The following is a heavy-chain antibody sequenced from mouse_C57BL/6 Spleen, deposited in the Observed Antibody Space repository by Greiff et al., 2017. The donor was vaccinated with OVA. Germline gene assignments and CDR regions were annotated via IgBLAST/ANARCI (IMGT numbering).Heavy chain of an antibody. J-gene: IGHJ2*01. CDR3: AIDGYYGY. CDR1: GYTFNSYW. V-gene: IGHV1-64*01. D-gene: IGHD2-3*01. Sequence: VQLQQPGAELVKPGASVKLSCKASGYTFNSYWMHWVKQRPGQGLEWIGMIHPNSGRTNYNAKFKSKATMTVAKSSSTAYMQLSSLTAEDSAFYYCAIDGYYGYWGQGTTLTVSS. CDR2: IHPNSGRT.